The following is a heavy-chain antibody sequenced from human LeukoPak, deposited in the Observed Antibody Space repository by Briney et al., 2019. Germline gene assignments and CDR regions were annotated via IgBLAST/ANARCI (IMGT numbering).Heavy chain of an antibody. J-gene: IGHJ3*02. V-gene: IGHV3-7*01. D-gene: IGHD1-26*01. Sequence: GGSLRLSCVVSGFTLSSRWMMWVRQAPGEGLEWMTNINRDGSEKNYVDSVKGRFTITRDNAKNSLYLQMDSLRAEDTAVYYCARDPSGTYYPRVSGALDIWGQGTMVTVSS. CDR2: INRDGSEK. CDR3: ARDPSGTYYPRVSGALDI. CDR1: GFTLSSRW.